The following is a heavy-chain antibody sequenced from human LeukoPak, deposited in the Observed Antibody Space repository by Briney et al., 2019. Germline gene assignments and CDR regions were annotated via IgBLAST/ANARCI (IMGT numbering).Heavy chain of an antibody. J-gene: IGHJ6*02. CDR3: ARGNYGMDV. V-gene: IGHV3-66*01. Sequence: GGSLRLSCAASGFTFSSYAMTWVRQAPGKGLEWVSVIYSGGSTYYADSVKGRFTISRDNSKNTLYLQMNSLRAEDTAVYYCARGNYGMDVWGQGTTVTVSS. CDR2: IYSGGST. CDR1: GFTFSSYA.